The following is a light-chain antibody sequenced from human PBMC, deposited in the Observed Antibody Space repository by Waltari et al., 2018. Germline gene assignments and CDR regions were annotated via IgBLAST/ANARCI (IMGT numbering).Light chain of an antibody. CDR1: NIGSKS. J-gene: IGLJ3*02. V-gene: IGLV3-21*04. Sequence: SYVLTQPPSVSVAPGKTARITCGGNNIGSKSVHWYQQKPGQAPVLVIYYDSDRPSGVPERFSGSNSGNTAHLTISRVEAGDEADYYCQVWDSSSDHWVFGGGTKLTVL. CDR2: YDS. CDR3: QVWDSSSDHWV.